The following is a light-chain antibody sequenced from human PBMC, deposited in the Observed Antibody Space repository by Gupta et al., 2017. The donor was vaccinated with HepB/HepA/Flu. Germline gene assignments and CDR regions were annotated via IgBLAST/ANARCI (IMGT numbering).Light chain of an antibody. CDR2: DDS. Sequence: SYVLTQPPSVSVAPGKTARITCGGRRIGSKSVHWYQQKPGQALVLVVYDDSDRPSGIPERFSGSNSGNTATLTIRRVEAGDEDDYYCQVWDSSHWVFGGGTKLTVL. J-gene: IGLJ3*02. V-gene: IGLV3-21*03. CDR1: RIGSKS. CDR3: QVWDSSHWV.